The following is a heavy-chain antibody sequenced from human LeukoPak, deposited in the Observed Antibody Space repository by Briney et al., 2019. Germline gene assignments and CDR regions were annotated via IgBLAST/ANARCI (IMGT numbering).Heavy chain of an antibody. CDR1: GGSFSDYY. CDR3: AREDYYDRSGYYYFDY. D-gene: IGHD3-22*01. Sequence: SETLSLTCAVYGGSFSDYYWSWIRQPPGKGLEWIAEINHSGSANYSPSLKSRVTISVDTSKNQVSLKLTSVTAADTAVYYCAREDYYDRSGYYYFDYWGQGTLVTVSS. J-gene: IGHJ4*02. V-gene: IGHV4-34*01. CDR2: INHSGSA.